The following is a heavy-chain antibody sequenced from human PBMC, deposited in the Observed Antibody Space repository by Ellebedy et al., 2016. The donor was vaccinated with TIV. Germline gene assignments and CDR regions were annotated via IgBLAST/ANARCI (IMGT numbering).Heavy chain of an antibody. D-gene: IGHD6-6*01. CDR3: ARDIAARRLDY. J-gene: IGHJ4*02. Sequence: GESLKISXAASGFTFRNHGMHWVRQAPGKGLEWVAVIWYDGSNKLYADSVQGRFTISRDNSSNTLSLQMDSLRAEDTAVYYCARDIAARRLDYWGQGALVTVSS. CDR2: IWYDGSNK. CDR1: GFTFRNHG. V-gene: IGHV3-33*01.